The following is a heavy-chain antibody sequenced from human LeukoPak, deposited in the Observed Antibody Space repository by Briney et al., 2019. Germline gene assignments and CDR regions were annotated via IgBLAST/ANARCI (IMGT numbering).Heavy chain of an antibody. CDR3: ARFASGPECTAGKCPFDL. J-gene: IGHJ4*02. Sequence: PGGSLRLSCAASGFPFSSYAMSWVRQAPGTGLERVSAISGYDGRTYYSDSVKGRFTISRDNSRNTLYLQMNSLRAEDTAVYYCARFASGPECTAGKCPFDLWGQGALVSVSS. CDR1: GFPFSSYA. CDR2: ISGYDGRT. D-gene: IGHD2-8*02. V-gene: IGHV3-23*01.